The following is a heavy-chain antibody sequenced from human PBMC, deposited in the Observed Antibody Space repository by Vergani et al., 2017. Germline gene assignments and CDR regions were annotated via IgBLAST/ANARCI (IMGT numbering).Heavy chain of an antibody. Sequence: EVQLVESGGGLVQPGGSLRLPCAASGFTLSSYSMNWVRQAPGEGVEWVSYISSSISTIYYGDSVKGRFTIARDNAKHSLYLQMNSLRAEDTAVYYCARDRTVTTDGGFYYYGMDVWGQGTTVTVSS. CDR1: GFTLSSYS. V-gene: IGHV3-48*01. CDR2: ISSSISTI. CDR3: ARDRTVTTDGGFYYYGMDV. D-gene: IGHD4-11*01. J-gene: IGHJ6*02.